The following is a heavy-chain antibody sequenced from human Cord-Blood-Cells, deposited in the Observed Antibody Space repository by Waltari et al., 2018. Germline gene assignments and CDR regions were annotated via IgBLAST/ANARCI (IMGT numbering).Heavy chain of an antibody. V-gene: IGHV3-21*01. CDR1: AFTFSSYS. J-gene: IGHJ4*02. CDR3: ARDYSSSWYFDY. D-gene: IGHD6-13*01. Sequence: EVQLVESGGGLVKPGGSLRLSCAASAFTFSSYSMNWVRQAPGKGLEWVSSISSSSSYIYYADSVKGRFTISRDNAKNSLYLQMNSLRAEDTAVYYCARDYSSSWYFDYWGQGTLVTVSS. CDR2: ISSSSSYI.